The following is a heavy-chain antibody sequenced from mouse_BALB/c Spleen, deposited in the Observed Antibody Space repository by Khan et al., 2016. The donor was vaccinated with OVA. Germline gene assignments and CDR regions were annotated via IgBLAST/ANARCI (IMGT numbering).Heavy chain of an antibody. V-gene: IGHV1-77*01. CDR2: ISPGSGDT. J-gene: IGHJ3*01. D-gene: IGHD1-2*01. Sequence: QVRLQQSGAELARPGASVKLSCKASGYTFTDYYINWVKQRTGQGLEWIGEISPGSGDTYYNEKFKGKATLTADKSSTTAYMQLSNLTSEASAVYFCARMNYFGYTFAYWGQGTLVTVSA. CDR1: GYTFTDYY. CDR3: ARMNYFGYTFAY.